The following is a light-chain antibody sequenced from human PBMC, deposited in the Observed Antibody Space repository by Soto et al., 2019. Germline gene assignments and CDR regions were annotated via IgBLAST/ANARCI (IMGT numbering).Light chain of an antibody. Sequence: EIVLTQSPGTLSLSPGERATLSCRASESVTSNQLAWYQQKPGQAPRLLIYGAFIRASGIPDRFSGSGSGTDFTLTISALEPVDFAAYYCQRYGTSRGTFGQGTKLEIK. CDR2: GAF. CDR1: ESVTSNQ. J-gene: IGKJ2*01. CDR3: QRYGTSRGT. V-gene: IGKV3-20*01.